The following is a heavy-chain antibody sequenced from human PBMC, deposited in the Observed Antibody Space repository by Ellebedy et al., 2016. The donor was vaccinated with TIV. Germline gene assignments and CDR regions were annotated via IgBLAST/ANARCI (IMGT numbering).Heavy chain of an antibody. CDR3: ARQGIPVGANDY. Sequence: MPSETLSLTCTVSGGSISSYFWSWIRQPPGKGLEWIGSIYYSGSTYYNPSLKSRVTISVDTSKNQFSLKLSSVTAADTAVYYCARQGIPVGANDYWGQGTLVTVSS. J-gene: IGHJ4*02. CDR2: IYYSGST. CDR1: GGSISSYF. V-gene: IGHV4-59*05. D-gene: IGHD1-26*01.